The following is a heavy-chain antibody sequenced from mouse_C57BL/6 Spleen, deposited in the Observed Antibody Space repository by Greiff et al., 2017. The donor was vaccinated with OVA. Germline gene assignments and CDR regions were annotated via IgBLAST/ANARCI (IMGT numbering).Heavy chain of an antibody. V-gene: IGHV2-9-1*01. CDR2: IWTGGGS. Sequence: QVQLQQSGPGLVAPSQSLSISCTVSGFSLTSYAISWVRQPPGKGLEWLGVIWTGGGSKYTSALKSRLFIRKDNSKRKVFIKMSSMQTDDTAKYDCARNDYGSSYRYFDVWGTGTTVTVSS. J-gene: IGHJ1*03. CDR1: GFSLTSYA. CDR3: ARNDYGSSYRYFDV. D-gene: IGHD1-1*01.